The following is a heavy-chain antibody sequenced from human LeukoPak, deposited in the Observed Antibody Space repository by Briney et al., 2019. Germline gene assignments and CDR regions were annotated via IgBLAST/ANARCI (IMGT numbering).Heavy chain of an antibody. V-gene: IGHV3-21*01. J-gene: IGHJ6*02. CDR2: ISSSSSYI. Sequence: GGSLRLSCAASGFTFSSYSMNWVRPAPGKGLGWVSSISSSSSYIYYADSVKGRFTISRDNAKNSLYLQMNSLRAEDTAVYYCARRIAARHPLDVWGQGTTVTVSS. CDR3: ARRIAARHPLDV. D-gene: IGHD6-6*01. CDR1: GFTFSSYS.